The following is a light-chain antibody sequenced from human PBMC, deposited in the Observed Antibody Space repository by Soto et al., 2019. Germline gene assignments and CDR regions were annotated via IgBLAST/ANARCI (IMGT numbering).Light chain of an antibody. CDR1: QDISNY. CDR2: DAS. J-gene: IGKJ1*01. V-gene: IGKV1-5*01. CDR3: QQYNSYSPWT. Sequence: DIQMSQSPSSLSASVGDRVTITCQASQDISNYLNWYQQKPGKAPKLLIYDASSLESGVPSRFSGSGSGTEFTLTISSLQPDDFATYYCQQYNSYSPWTFGQGTKVDIK.